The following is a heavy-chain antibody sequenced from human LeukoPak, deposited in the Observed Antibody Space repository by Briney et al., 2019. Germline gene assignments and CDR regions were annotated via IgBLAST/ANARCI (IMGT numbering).Heavy chain of an antibody. CDR2: IYYSGST. J-gene: IGHJ5*02. Sequence: PSETLSLTCTVSGGSISSYYWSWIRQPPGKGLEWIGYIYYSGSTNYNPSLKSRVTISVDTSKNQFSLKLSSVTAADTAVYYCARASYDFWSGYFMQVWFDPWGQGTLVTVSS. CDR1: GGSISSYY. D-gene: IGHD3-3*01. V-gene: IGHV4-59*01. CDR3: ARASYDFWSGYFMQVWFDP.